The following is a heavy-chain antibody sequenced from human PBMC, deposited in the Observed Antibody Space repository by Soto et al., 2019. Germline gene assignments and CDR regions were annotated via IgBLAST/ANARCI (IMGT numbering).Heavy chain of an antibody. J-gene: IGHJ4*02. CDR2: VHYNGNT. D-gene: IGHD5-12*01. CDR3: AREGNLGRWLQPLDY. V-gene: IGHV4-59*02. Sequence: SETLSLTCTVSGYSVSSYSWSWIRQPPGKGLEWIGNVHYNGNTKYNPSLKSRVTMSEDTSKNQFSLKVISVTAADTAVYYCAREGNLGRWLQPLDYWGQGTLVTVS. CDR1: GYSVSSYS.